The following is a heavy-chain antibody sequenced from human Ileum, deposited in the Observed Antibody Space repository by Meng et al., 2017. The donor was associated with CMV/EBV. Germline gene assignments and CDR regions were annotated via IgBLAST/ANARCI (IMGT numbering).Heavy chain of an antibody. CDR2: IHLCGSN. CDR1: GGSINGYY. V-gene: IGHV4-4*07. CDR3: GRGPGGFGEFNFDY. Sequence: PFEYRSPTWCVSGGSINGYYWSLIRQPAGKGLEWIGRIHLCGSNKYNTSLDTRVTMSVGTSHTHFSLRLAFVTGAYPAVYYCGRGPGGFGEFNFDYWGQGSLVTVSS. D-gene: IGHD3-10*01. J-gene: IGHJ4*02.